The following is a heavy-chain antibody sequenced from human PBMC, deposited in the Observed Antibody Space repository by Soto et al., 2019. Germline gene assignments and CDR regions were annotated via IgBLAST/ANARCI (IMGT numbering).Heavy chain of an antibody. V-gene: IGHV4-34*01. CDR2: INHSGST. Sequence: SETLSLTCAVYGGSFSGYYWSWIRQPPGKGLEWIGEINHSGSTNYNPSLKSRVTISVDTSKNQFSLKLSSVTAADTAVYYCARRIVPVDYWGQGTLVTVSS. J-gene: IGHJ4*02. CDR1: GGSFSGYY. D-gene: IGHD1-26*01. CDR3: ARRIVPVDY.